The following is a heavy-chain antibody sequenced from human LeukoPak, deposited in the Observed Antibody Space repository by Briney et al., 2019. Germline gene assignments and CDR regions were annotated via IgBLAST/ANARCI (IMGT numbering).Heavy chain of an antibody. CDR2: ITLNSGGT. Sequence: ASVKVSCKVSGYTFTDFYMLWVRQPRGQGLEGVVGITLNSGGTNYAQKFQGRVTMTRDTSISTAYMELSRLKSDDTAVYYCAREELSGSSPSCCSGLGYWGQGTLVTVSS. CDR1: GYTFTDFY. V-gene: IGHV1-2*02. CDR3: AREELSGSSPSCCSGLGY. D-gene: IGHD2-2*01. J-gene: IGHJ4*02.